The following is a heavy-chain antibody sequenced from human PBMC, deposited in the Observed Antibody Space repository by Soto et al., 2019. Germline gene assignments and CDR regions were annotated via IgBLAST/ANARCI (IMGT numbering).Heavy chain of an antibody. D-gene: IGHD4-17*01. CDR2: ISYDGSNK. Sequence: GGSLRVSCAASGFTFSSYGMHWVRQAPGKGLEWVAVISYDGSNKYYADSVKGRFTISRDNSKNTLYLQMNSLRAEDTAVYYCAKGRVTTSYYGMDVWGQGTTVTVSS. J-gene: IGHJ6*02. V-gene: IGHV3-30*18. CDR1: GFTFSSYG. CDR3: AKGRVTTSYYGMDV.